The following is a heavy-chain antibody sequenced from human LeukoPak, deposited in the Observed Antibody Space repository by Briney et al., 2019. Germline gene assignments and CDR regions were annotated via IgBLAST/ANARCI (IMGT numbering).Heavy chain of an antibody. V-gene: IGHV3-74*01. J-gene: IGHJ3*02. CDR1: GFTFSSYW. CDR2: INTDGSST. D-gene: IGHD6-19*01. Sequence: GGSLRLSCAASGFTFSSYWMHWVRQAPGKGLVWVSRINTDGSSTSYADSVKGRFTISRDNAKNTLYLQMNSLRAEDTAVYYCARVLTGIAVARYAFDIWGQGTMVTVSS. CDR3: ARVLTGIAVARYAFDI.